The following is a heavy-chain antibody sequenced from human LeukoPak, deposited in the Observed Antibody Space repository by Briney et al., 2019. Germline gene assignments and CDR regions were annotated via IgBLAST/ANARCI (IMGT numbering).Heavy chain of an antibody. CDR1: GFSFSSAW. V-gene: IGHV3-15*07. D-gene: IGHD7-27*01. CDR3: TTEYWGSNY. J-gene: IGHJ4*02. CDR2: IKSNTNGGTT. Sequence: GGPLRLSCAGSGFSFSSAWMNWVRQAPGKGLEWVGLIKSNTNGGTTAYAAPVKGRFTISRDDSKNTLYLQMDSLKTEDTGVYYCTTEYWGSNYWGQGTLVTVSS.